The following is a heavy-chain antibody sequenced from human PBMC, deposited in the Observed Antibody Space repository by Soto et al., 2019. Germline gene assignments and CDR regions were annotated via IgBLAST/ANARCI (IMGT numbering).Heavy chain of an antibody. V-gene: IGHV1-69*13. J-gene: IGHJ4*02. Sequence: GASVKVSCKASGGTFSSYAISWVRQAPGQGLEWMGGIIPIFGTANYAQKFQGRVTITADESTSTAYMELSSLRSEDTAVYYCARVPAMVTEFDYWGQGTLVTVSS. D-gene: IGHD5-18*01. CDR2: IIPIFGTA. CDR3: ARVPAMVTEFDY. CDR1: GGTFSSYA.